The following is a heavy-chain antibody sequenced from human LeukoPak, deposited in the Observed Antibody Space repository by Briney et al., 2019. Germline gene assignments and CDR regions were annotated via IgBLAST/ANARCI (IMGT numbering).Heavy chain of an antibody. V-gene: IGHV3-33*01. CDR1: GFTFSTYG. Sequence: PGRSLRLSCAASGFTFSTYGMHSVPQAPGKGLEWVAVLWDDGINTSYADSVKGRFTISRDTSQNTLYLQMDSLRAEDTAVYFCGDLSAATMLRDFWGQGTLVTVSS. D-gene: IGHD1-14*01. CDR2: LWDDGINT. J-gene: IGHJ4*02. CDR3: GDLSAATMLRDF.